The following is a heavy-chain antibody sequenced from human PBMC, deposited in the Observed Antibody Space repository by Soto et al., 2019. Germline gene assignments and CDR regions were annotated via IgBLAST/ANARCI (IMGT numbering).Heavy chain of an antibody. Sequence: GASVKVSCKASGYTFTGYYMHWVRQAPGQGLEWMGWINPNSGGTNYAQKFQGRVTMTRDTSISTAYMELSRLRSDDTAVYYCARDRSSGSGWYPSYYGMDVWGQGTTVTVSS. CDR3: ARDRSSGSGWYPSYYGMDV. J-gene: IGHJ6*02. CDR1: GYTFTGYY. D-gene: IGHD6-19*01. CDR2: INPNSGGT. V-gene: IGHV1-2*02.